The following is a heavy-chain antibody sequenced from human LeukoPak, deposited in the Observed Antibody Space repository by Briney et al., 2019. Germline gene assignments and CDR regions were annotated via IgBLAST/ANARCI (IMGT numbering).Heavy chain of an antibody. CDR2: MNPNSGGT. J-gene: IGHJ4*02. CDR3: ARRYGGYVLI. Sequence: ASVTVSCKASAYTFTGYYMHLIRQPPGQGLEWMGRMNPNSGGTNYAQRFQGRVTMTRDTSISTAYMELSRLRSDDTAVYYCARRYGGYVLIWGQGTLATVSS. D-gene: IGHD5-12*01. CDR1: AYTFTGYY. V-gene: IGHV1-2*06.